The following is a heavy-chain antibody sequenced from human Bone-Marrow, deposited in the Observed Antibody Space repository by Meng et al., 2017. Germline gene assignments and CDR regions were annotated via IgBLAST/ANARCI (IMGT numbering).Heavy chain of an antibody. CDR3: ARGGRNYAEPLDY. CDR2: IIPLSGTA. Sequence: SVKVSCKASGGTFSIYVVSWVRQAPGQGLEWMGGIIPLSGTADYTQRFQGRVTFTADKSTNTAYMELRSLKSDDTAVYYCARGGRNYAEPLDYWGQGTRVTGSS. J-gene: IGHJ4*02. D-gene: IGHD3-16*01. CDR1: GGTFSIYV. V-gene: IGHV1-69*06.